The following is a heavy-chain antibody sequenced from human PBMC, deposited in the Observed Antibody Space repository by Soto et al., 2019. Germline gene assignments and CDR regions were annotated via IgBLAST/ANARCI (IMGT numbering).Heavy chain of an antibody. D-gene: IGHD6-13*01. CDR1: GGSFSGYY. V-gene: IGHV4-34*01. J-gene: IGHJ3*02. CDR3: ARERGSSEDAFDI. CDR2: INHSGST. Sequence: QVQLQQWGAGLLKPSETLSLTCAVYGGSFSGYYWSWIRQPPGKGLEWIGEINHSGSTNYNPSLKSRVTISVDTSKNQFYLKLSCVTAADTAVYYCARERGSSEDAFDIWGQGTMVTVSS.